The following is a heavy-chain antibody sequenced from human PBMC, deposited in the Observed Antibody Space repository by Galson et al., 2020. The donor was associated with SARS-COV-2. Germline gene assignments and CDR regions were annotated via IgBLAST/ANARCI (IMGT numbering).Heavy chain of an antibody. CDR2: INPKSGST. Sequence: ASVKVTCQASGYTFTGYYMHWVRQAPGQGLEWMGWINPKSGSTKYAQKFQGRVTMTRDTSISTAYMELSRLRADDTAVYYCARDSEYDYVWGGYRPVEVDYWGQGTLVSVAS. D-gene: IGHD3-16*01. CDR3: ARDSEYDYVWGGYRPVEVDY. J-gene: IGHJ4*02. CDR1: GYTFTGYY. V-gene: IGHV1-2*02.